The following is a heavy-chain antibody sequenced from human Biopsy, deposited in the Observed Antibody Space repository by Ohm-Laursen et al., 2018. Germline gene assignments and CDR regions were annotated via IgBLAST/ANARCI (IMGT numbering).Heavy chain of an antibody. D-gene: IGHD3-9*01. CDR3: ATKLTGYFHH. Sequence: SVKVSCKAPGGTFINYGVNWVRQAPGQGLEWLGGNIPILGTGNYAQKFQDRVTVAADTSTSTATMELRSLRSDDTAVYYCATKLTGYFHHWGQGTLVIVSS. J-gene: IGHJ1*01. CDR2: NIPILGTG. V-gene: IGHV1-69*06. CDR1: GGTFINYG.